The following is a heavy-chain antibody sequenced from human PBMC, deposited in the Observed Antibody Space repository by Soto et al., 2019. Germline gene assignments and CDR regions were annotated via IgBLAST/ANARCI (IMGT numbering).Heavy chain of an antibody. Sequence: SETLSLTCAVSGYSIRSGYFWGWIRQPPGKGLEWIGSMYHTGITYYNLSLKSRVTISVDTSKNQLSLKLSSATGADTAVYYCARGLAAAGNPHYYYGMDVWGQETTVTVSS. CDR3: ARGLAAAGNPHYYYGMDV. CDR1: GYSIRSGYF. D-gene: IGHD6-13*01. CDR2: MYHTGIT. V-gene: IGHV4-38-2*01. J-gene: IGHJ6*02.